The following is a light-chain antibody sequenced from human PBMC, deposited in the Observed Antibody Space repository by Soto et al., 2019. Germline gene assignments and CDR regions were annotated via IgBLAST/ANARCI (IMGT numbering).Light chain of an antibody. CDR1: QDINTF. Sequence: DIQLNQSPSFLSASVGDRVTITCRASQDINTFLAWYQQNPGKAPKFLIYAASTLQSGVPSRFSGTGSGTEFTLTITNLQPEDFATYYCQHLNSHPYTFGQGTKLEIK. CDR3: QHLNSHPYT. CDR2: AAS. V-gene: IGKV1-9*01. J-gene: IGKJ2*01.